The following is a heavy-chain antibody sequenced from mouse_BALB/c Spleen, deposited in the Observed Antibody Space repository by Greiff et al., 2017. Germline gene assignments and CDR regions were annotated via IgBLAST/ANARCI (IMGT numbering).Heavy chain of an antibody. J-gene: IGHJ3*01. CDR1: GFSLTSYG. V-gene: IGHV2-9*02. Sequence: VQVVESGPGLVAPSQSLSITCTVSGFSLTSYGVHWVRQPPGKGLEWLGVIWAGGSTNYNSALMSRLSISKDNSKSQVFLKMNSLQTDDTAMYYCARGGGYDAWFAYWGQGTLVTVSA. D-gene: IGHD2-2*01. CDR3: ARGGGYDAWFAY. CDR2: IWAGGST.